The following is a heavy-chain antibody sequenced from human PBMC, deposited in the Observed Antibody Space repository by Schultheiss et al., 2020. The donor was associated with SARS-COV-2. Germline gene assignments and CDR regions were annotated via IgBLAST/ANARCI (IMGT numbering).Heavy chain of an antibody. J-gene: IGHJ4*02. V-gene: IGHV3-23*01. CDR2: ISGSGGST. D-gene: IGHD2-2*01. Sequence: GGSLRLSCAASGFTFSSYAMSWVRQAPGKGLEWVSAISGSGGSTYYADSVKGRFTISRDNAKNSLYLQMNSLRAEDTAVYYCAAGVCSSTSCLDYWGQGTLVTVSS. CDR3: AAGVCSSTSCLDY. CDR1: GFTFSSYA.